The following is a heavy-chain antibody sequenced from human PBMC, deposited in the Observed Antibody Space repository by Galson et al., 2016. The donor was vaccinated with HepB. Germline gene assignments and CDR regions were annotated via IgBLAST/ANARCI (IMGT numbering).Heavy chain of an antibody. V-gene: IGHV4-39*01. CDR1: GGSISSSSSY. Sequence: SETLSLTCTVSGGSISSSSSYWGWIRQPPGKGLEWLGSIYYSGSTYYNPSLKSRVTISVDTSKNQFSLKLSSVTAADTAVYYCARRAATYDSSGYYYGADGDYWGQGTLVTVSS. D-gene: IGHD3-22*01. CDR2: IYYSGST. CDR3: ARRAATYDSSGYYYGADGDY. J-gene: IGHJ4*02.